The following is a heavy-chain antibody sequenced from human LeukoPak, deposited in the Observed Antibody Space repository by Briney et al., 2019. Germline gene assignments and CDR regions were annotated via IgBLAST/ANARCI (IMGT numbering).Heavy chain of an antibody. CDR3: ARENGSSGYNDAFDI. Sequence: SETLSLTCTVSGGSISSGDYYWSWIRQPPGKGLEWIGYIYYSGSTNYNPSLKSRVTISVDTSKNQFSLKLSSVTAADTAVYYCARENGSSGYNDAFDIWGQGTMVTVSS. CDR1: GGSISSGDYY. J-gene: IGHJ3*02. D-gene: IGHD3-22*01. V-gene: IGHV4-61*08. CDR2: IYYSGST.